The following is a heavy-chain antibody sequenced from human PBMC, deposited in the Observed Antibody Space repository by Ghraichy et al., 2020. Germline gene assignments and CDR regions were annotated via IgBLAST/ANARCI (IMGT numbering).Heavy chain of an antibody. V-gene: IGHV4-38-2*01. CDR1: GYSISSGYY. CDR2: IYHSGST. CDR3: ARCYYDSSGYYYYYYYGMDV. Sequence: SETLSLTCAVSGYSISSGYYWGWIRQPPGKGLEWIGSIYHSGSTYYNPSLKSRVTISVDTSKNQFSLKLSSVTAADTAVYYCARCYYDSSGYYYYYYYGMDVWGQGTTVTVSS. J-gene: IGHJ6*02. D-gene: IGHD3-22*01.